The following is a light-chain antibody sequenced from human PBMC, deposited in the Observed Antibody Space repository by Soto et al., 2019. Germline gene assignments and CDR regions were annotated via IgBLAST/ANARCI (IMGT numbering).Light chain of an antibody. CDR1: QSVSSN. J-gene: IGKJ5*01. CDR2: GAS. V-gene: IGKV3-15*01. CDR3: QQYNNWPPPT. Sequence: EIVMTQSPATLSVSPGERATLSCRASQSVSSNLACYQQKPGQAPRLRIYGASTRATGIPARFSGSGSGTEFTLTISSLQSEDFAVYYCQQYNNWPPPTFGQGTRLEIK.